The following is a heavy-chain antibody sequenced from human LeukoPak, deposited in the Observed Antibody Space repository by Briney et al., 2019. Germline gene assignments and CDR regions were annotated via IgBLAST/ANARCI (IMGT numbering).Heavy chain of an antibody. CDR3: AILSGPGDYVWGSYRYPYYFDY. J-gene: IGHJ4*02. D-gene: IGHD3-16*02. Sequence: SVKVSCKASGGTFSSYAISGVRQAPGQGLEWMGRIIPIFGTANYAQKFQGRVTITTDESTSTAYMELSSLRSEDTAVYYCAILSGPGDYVWGSYRYPYYFDYWGQGTLVTVSS. CDR2: IIPIFGTA. V-gene: IGHV1-69*05. CDR1: GGTFSSYA.